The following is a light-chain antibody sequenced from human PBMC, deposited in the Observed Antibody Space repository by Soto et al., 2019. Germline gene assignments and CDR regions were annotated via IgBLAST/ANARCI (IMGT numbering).Light chain of an antibody. J-gene: IGLJ1*01. CDR2: EVS. CDR1: SSDLGAY. Sequence: QPVLTQPPSASGSPGQSVTISCTGTSSDLGAYVSWYQQHPGKAPKLIIYEVSKRPSGVPDRFSGSKSGNTASLTVSGLQAEDEADYYCSSYGGNNNFVFGTGTKVTVL. CDR3: SSYGGNNNFV. V-gene: IGLV2-8*01.